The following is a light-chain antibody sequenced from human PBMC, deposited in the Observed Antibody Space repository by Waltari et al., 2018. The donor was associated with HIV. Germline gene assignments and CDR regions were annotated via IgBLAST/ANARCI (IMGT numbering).Light chain of an antibody. CDR2: GKN. V-gene: IGLV3-19*01. CDR1: SLRSYY. CDR3: NSRDSSGNHYV. Sequence: SSELTQDPAVSVALGQTVRITCQGDSLRSYYASWYQLQPGQAPMLVISGKNIRPSGIPDRFSGSSSGNTASVTITGAQAEDEADDYCNSRDSSGNHYVFGNGTKVTVL. J-gene: IGLJ1*01.